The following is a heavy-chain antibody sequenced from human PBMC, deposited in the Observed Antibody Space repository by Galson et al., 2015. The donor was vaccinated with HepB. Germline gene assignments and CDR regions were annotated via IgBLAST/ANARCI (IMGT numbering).Heavy chain of an antibody. V-gene: IGHV5-10-1*01. CDR1: GYSFTSYW. Sequence: QSGAEVKKPGESLRISCKGSGYSFTSYWISWVRQMPGKGLEWMGRIDPSDSYTNYSPSFQGHVTISADKSISTAYLQWSSLKASDTAMYYCAIWLEHYDILTGYPAYFDYWGQGTLVTVSS. CDR3: AIWLEHYDILTGYPAYFDY. CDR2: IDPSDSYT. D-gene: IGHD3-9*01. J-gene: IGHJ4*02.